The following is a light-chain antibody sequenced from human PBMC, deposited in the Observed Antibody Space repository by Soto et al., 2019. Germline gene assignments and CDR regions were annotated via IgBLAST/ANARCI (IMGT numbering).Light chain of an antibody. V-gene: IGKV3-11*01. CDR3: QHRSNGGGWT. CDR2: DAS. CDR1: QSVSSY. J-gene: IGKJ1*01. Sequence: EIVLTQSPATLSLSPGERATLSCRASQSVSSYLAWYQQKPGQAPRLLIYDASNRATGIPARFSGSGSGPDFTLTISSLEPEDFAVYYCQHRSNGGGWTFGPGTKVEIK.